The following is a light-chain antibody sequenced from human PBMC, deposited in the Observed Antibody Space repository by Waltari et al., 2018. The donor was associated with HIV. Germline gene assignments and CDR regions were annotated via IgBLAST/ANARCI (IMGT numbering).Light chain of an antibody. CDR2: DVN. Sequence: QSALTQPPSASGPRGQSVTISCTGTSSDVGAFNLASWYQQYPGRAPKLIIYDVNKRPSGVPDRFSGSKSGNTASLTVSGLQAEDEADFYCSSYAGSAVVFGGGTKLTVL. CDR3: SSYAGSAVV. J-gene: IGLJ2*01. V-gene: IGLV2-8*01. CDR1: SSDVGAFNL.